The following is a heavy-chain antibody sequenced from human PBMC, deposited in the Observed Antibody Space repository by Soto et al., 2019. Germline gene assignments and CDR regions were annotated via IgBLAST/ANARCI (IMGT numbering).Heavy chain of an antibody. CDR1: GYTFTSYG. CDR2: ISAYNGNT. V-gene: IGHV1-18*04. J-gene: IGHJ6*02. CDR3: AVTRRGWHYSGMDV. Sequence: QVQLVQSGAEVKKPGASVKVSCKASGYTFTSYGISWVRQAPGQGLEWMGWISAYNGNTNYAQKLQCRVTMTTDTSTSTAYLELRSLRSDDTAVYYCAVTRRGWHYSGMDVWGQGTTVTVSS. D-gene: IGHD3-10*01.